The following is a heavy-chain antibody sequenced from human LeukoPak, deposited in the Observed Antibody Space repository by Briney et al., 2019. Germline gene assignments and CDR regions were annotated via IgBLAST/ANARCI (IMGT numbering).Heavy chain of an antibody. Sequence: SETLSLTCTVSGGSISSRTYYWGWIRQPPGKGLEWIGRIHYSGSTYYNPSLKSRVTISVDTSKNQFSLKLSSVTAADTAVYYCARLGIAAAGSFRPRFDPWGQGTLVTVSS. V-gene: IGHV4-39*01. CDR3: ARLGIAAAGSFRPRFDP. CDR2: IHYSGST. CDR1: GGSISSRTYY. J-gene: IGHJ5*02. D-gene: IGHD6-13*01.